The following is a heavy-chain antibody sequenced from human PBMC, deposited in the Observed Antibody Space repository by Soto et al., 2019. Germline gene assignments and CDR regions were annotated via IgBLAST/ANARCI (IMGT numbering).Heavy chain of an antibody. CDR2: INAGNGNT. CDR3: ARDLYGGNASPWAFDI. Sequence: QVQLVQSGAEVKKPGASVKVSCTASGYTFTSYAMHWVRQAPGQRLEWMGWINAGNGNTKYSQKFQGRVTITRDTSASTAYMELSSLRSEDTAVYYCARDLYGGNASPWAFDIWCQGTMVTVSS. CDR1: GYTFTSYA. D-gene: IGHD4-17*01. V-gene: IGHV1-3*01. J-gene: IGHJ3*02.